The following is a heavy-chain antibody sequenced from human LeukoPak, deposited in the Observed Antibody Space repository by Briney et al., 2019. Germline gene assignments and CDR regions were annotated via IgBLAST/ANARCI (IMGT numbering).Heavy chain of an antibody. CDR3: AKGSYYDSSGSFYFDY. V-gene: IGHV3-23*01. J-gene: IGHJ4*02. CDR1: GFTFSSYA. Sequence: GGSLRLSCAASGFTFSSYAMSWVRQAPGKGLEWVSGISGSGDDTYYADSVKGRFTISRDNSKNTLYVQVNSLGTEDTAAYYCAKGSYYDSSGSFYFDYWGQGTLVTVSS. D-gene: IGHD3-22*01. CDR2: ISGSGDDT.